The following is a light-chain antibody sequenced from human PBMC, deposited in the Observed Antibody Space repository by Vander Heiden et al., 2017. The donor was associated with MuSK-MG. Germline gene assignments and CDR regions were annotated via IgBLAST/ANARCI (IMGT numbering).Light chain of an antibody. J-gene: IGKJ2*01. CDR3: QQFRT. CDR2: DAS. V-gene: IGKV3-11*01. Sequence: EIVLTQSPATLSLSPGERATLSCRASQSVSSYLAWYQQKPGQAPRLLIYDASNRATGIPARFSGSGSGTDFTLTISSLEPEDFAVYYCQQFRTFGQGTKLEIK. CDR1: QSVSSY.